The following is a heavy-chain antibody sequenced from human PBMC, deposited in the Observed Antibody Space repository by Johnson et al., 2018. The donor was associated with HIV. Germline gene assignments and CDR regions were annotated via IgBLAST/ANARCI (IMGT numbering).Heavy chain of an antibody. CDR3: TRTDDTYNYDSGGYVDAFDI. Sequence: VQVVESGGGLVQPGGSLKLSCAASGFTFSGSAMHWVRQASGNGLEWVGRIRSKDNTYATAYAASVKGGFTISSDDSKNTAYLQMNSLKTEDTAVYYCTRTDDTYNYDSGGYVDAFDIWGQGTMVTVSS. CDR1: GFTFSGSA. CDR2: IRSKDNTYAT. V-gene: IGHV3-73*02. J-gene: IGHJ3*02. D-gene: IGHD3-22*01.